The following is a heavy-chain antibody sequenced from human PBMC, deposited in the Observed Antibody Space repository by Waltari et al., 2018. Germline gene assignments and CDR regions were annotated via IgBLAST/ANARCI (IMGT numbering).Heavy chain of an antibody. V-gene: IGHV4-39*07. CDR2: IYYSGST. CDR3: ARERGSGWYAAFDI. J-gene: IGHJ3*02. D-gene: IGHD6-19*01. CDR1: GGSISSSSYY. Sequence: QLQLQESGPGLVKPSETLSLTCTVSGGSISSSSYYWGWIRQPPGKGLEWIGSIYYSGSTYYNPSLKSRVTISVDTSKNQFSLKLSSVTAADTAVYYCARERGSGWYAAFDIWGQGTMVTVSS.